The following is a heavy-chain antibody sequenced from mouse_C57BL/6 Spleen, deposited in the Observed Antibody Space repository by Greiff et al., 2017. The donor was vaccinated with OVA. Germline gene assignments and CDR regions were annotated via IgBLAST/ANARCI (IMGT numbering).Heavy chain of an antibody. J-gene: IGHJ2*01. CDR1: GYAFTNYL. V-gene: IGHV1-54*01. Sequence: VQLQQSGAELVRPGTSVTVSCKASGYAFTNYLIEWVKQRPGQGLEGIGVINPGSGGTNYNEKFKGKATLTADKSSSTAYMQLSSLTSEDSAVYFCARSGYYGNYDYWGQGTTLTVSS. CDR3: ARSGYYGNYDY. D-gene: IGHD2-1*01. CDR2: INPGSGGT.